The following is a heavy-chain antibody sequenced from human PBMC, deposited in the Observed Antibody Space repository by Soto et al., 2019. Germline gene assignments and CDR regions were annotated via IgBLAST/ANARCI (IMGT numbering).Heavy chain of an antibody. CDR3: ARGDIVVVPAAMSYYYYMDV. V-gene: IGHV1-46*03. CDR1: GYTFTSYY. J-gene: IGHJ6*03. CDR2: INPSGGST. D-gene: IGHD2-2*01. Sequence: QVQLVQSGAEVKKPGASVKVSCKASGYTFTSYYMHWVRQAPGQGLEWMGIINPSGGSTSYAQKFQGRVTMTRDTSTSTVYMELSSLRSEDTAVYYCARGDIVVVPAAMSYYYYMDVWGKGTTATVSS.